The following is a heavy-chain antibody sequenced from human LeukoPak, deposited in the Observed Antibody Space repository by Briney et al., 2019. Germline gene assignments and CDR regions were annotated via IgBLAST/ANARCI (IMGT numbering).Heavy chain of an antibody. D-gene: IGHD2-21*01. V-gene: IGHV3-53*01. CDR2: IYSGGST. Sequence: AGGSLRLSCAASGFTVSSNYMSRVRQAPGKGLEWVSVIYSGGSTYYADSVKGRFTISRDNSKNTLYLQMNSLRAEDTAVYYCARDGMAYSAFDIWGQGTMVTVSS. J-gene: IGHJ3*02. CDR3: ARDGMAYSAFDI. CDR1: GFTVSSNY.